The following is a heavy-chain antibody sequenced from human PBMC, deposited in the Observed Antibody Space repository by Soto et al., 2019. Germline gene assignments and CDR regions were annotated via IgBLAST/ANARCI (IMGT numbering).Heavy chain of an antibody. Sequence: GGSLRLSCAASGFTFSSYWMSWVRQAPGKGLEWVANIKQDGSEKYYVDSVKGRFTISRDNAKNSLYLQMNSLRAEDTAVYYCARAAFGLVRGSFDIWGQGTMVTVS. J-gene: IGHJ3*02. V-gene: IGHV3-7*01. D-gene: IGHD3-10*01. CDR3: ARAAFGLVRGSFDI. CDR2: IKQDGSEK. CDR1: GFTFSSYW.